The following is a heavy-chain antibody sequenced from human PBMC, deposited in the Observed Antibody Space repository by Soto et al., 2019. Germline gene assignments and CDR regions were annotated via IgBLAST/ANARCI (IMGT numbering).Heavy chain of an antibody. CDR1: GGSISSGGYY. V-gene: IGHV4-31*03. CDR3: ARGDEDYGGILGEGYFDL. CDR2: IYYSGST. D-gene: IGHD4-17*01. Sequence: QVQLQESGPGLVKPSQTLSLTCTVSGGSISSGGYYWSWIRQHPGKGLEWIGYIYYSGSTYYNPYLNSRVTISVDTSKNQFSLKLSSVTAADTAVYYCARGDEDYGGILGEGYFDLWGRGTLVTVSS. J-gene: IGHJ2*01.